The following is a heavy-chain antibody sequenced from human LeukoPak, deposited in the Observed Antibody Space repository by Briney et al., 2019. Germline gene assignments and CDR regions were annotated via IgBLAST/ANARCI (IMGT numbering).Heavy chain of an antibody. CDR3: ARDADYYDSSGYYLAYDASDI. V-gene: IGHV3-48*01. Sequence: QAGGSLRLSCAASGFTFSSYSMNWVRQAPGKGLEWVSYISSSSSTIYYADSVKGRFTISRDNAKNSLFLQMNSLRAEDTAVYYCARDADYYDSSGYYLAYDASDIWGQGTMVTVSS. J-gene: IGHJ3*02. CDR1: GFTFSSYS. D-gene: IGHD3-22*01. CDR2: ISSSSSTI.